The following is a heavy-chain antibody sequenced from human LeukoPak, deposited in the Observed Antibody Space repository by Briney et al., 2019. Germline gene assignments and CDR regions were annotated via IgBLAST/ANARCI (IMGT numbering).Heavy chain of an antibody. D-gene: IGHD3-10*01. Sequence: EASVKVSCKASGYTFTSYGISWVRQAPGQGLERMGWISAYNGNTNYAQKLQGRVTMTTDTSTSTAYMELRSLRSDDTAVYYCARVAHSYGYPHFYYYGMDVWGQGTTVTVSS. J-gene: IGHJ6*02. CDR1: GYTFTSYG. V-gene: IGHV1-18*01. CDR2: ISAYNGNT. CDR3: ARVAHSYGYPHFYYYGMDV.